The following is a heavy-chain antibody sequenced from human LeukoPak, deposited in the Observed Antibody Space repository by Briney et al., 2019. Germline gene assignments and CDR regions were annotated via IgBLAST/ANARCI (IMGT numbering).Heavy chain of an antibody. CDR2: TSYSGTT. V-gene: IGHV4-59*08. CDR3: ARHSHNQVAGGWFDP. D-gene: IGHD5-12*01. J-gene: IGHJ5*02. CDR1: GGSVSTNY. Sequence: SETLSLTCSVSGGSVSTNYWSWIRQSPEKGLEWIAYTSYSGTTDYNPSLKSRLMISIDASKNQFSLKLSSVTAADTAIYYRARHSHNQVAGGWFDPWGQGTLVTVSS.